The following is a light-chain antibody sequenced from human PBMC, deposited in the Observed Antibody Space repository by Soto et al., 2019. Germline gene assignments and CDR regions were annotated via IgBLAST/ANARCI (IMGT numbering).Light chain of an antibody. CDR1: SSDVGAYNF. J-gene: IGLJ1*01. CDR3: CSYAGNYTGV. CDR2: DVR. V-gene: IGLV2-11*01. Sequence: QSALTQPRSVSGSPGQSVTISCTGTSSDVGAYNFVSWYQQHPGKAPKLLIYDVRKRPSGVPDRFSGSKSDNTASLSISGLQAEDEADYYCCSYAGNYTGVFGTGTKLTVL.